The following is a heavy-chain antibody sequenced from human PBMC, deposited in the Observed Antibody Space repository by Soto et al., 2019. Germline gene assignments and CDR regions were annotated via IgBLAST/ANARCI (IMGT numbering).Heavy chain of an antibody. J-gene: IGHJ4*02. CDR2: ITWNSGNI. V-gene: IGHV3-9*01. D-gene: IGHD3-3*01. CDR1: GFTFDDYA. CDR3: AKYDFWSGFDY. Sequence: EVQLVESGGGLVQPGTSLRLSCAASGFTFDDYAMHWVRQAPGKGLEWVSGITWNSGNIGYVDSVKGRFTISRDNAKNSLYLQMNSLRPEDTALYYCAKYDFWSGFDYWGQGTLVTVSS.